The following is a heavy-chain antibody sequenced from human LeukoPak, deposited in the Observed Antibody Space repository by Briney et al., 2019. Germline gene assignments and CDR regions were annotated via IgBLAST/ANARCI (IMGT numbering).Heavy chain of an antibody. CDR1: GGSISSGGYY. Sequence: SQTLSLTCTVSGGSISSGGYYWSWIRQHPGKGLEWIGYIYYSGSTYYNPSLKSRVTISVDRSKNQFSLKLSSVTAADTAMYYCASSIAAADLRYWGQGTLVTVSS. D-gene: IGHD6-13*01. V-gene: IGHV4-31*03. J-gene: IGHJ4*02. CDR3: ASSIAAADLRY. CDR2: IYYSGST.